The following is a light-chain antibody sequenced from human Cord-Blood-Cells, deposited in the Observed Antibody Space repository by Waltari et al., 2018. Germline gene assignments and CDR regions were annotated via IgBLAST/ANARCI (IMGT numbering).Light chain of an antibody. CDR3: SSYAGSNNFV. CDR1: SSDVGGYNY. CDR2: EVS. Sequence: QSALTQPPSASGSPGQSVTISCTGTSSDVGGYNYVSWYQQHPGKAPKLMIYEVSKRPSGVPGRFSGSKSGNTASLTVSGLQAEDEADYYRSSYAGSNNFVFGTGTKVTVL. V-gene: IGLV2-8*01. J-gene: IGLJ1*01.